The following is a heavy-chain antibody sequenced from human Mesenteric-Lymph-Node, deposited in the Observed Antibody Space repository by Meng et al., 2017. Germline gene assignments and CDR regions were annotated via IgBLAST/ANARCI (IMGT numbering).Heavy chain of an antibody. CDR1: GFTFSDYY. CDR3: ARDRYSYGYLDY. D-gene: IGHD5-18*01. J-gene: IGHJ4*02. Sequence: GESLKISCAASGFTFSDYYMSWIRQAPGKGLEWVSYISSSGSTIYYADSVKGRFTISRDNAKNSLYLQMNSLRAEDTAVYYCARDRYSYGYLDYWGQGKRVTGAS. V-gene: IGHV3-11*04. CDR2: ISSSGSTI.